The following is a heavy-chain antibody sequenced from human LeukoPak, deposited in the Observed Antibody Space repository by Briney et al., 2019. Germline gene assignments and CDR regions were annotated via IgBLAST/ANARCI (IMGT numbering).Heavy chain of an antibody. CDR3: ARVAGSADY. J-gene: IGHJ4*02. V-gene: IGHV1-8*01. CDR2: MNPNSGYT. CDR1: GYAFTSLD. Sequence: ASVKVSCKASGYAFTSLDINWVRQVTGQGLGWMGWMNPNSGYTGSAQKFQGRLTMTRDTSISTAYMELTSLTSEDTAMYYCARVAGSADYWGQGTLVTVSS. D-gene: IGHD6-19*01.